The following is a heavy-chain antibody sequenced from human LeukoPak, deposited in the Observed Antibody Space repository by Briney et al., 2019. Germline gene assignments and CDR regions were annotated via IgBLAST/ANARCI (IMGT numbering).Heavy chain of an antibody. CDR1: GGSFSGYY. Sequence: SETLSLTCAVYGGSFSGYYWSWIRQPAGKGLEWIGRIYTSGSTNYNPSLKSRVTISVDTSKNQFSLKLSSVTAADTAVYYCASLRDYIGWFDPWGQGTLVTVSS. CDR2: IYTSGST. V-gene: IGHV4-59*10. CDR3: ASLRDYIGWFDP. J-gene: IGHJ5*02. D-gene: IGHD4-11*01.